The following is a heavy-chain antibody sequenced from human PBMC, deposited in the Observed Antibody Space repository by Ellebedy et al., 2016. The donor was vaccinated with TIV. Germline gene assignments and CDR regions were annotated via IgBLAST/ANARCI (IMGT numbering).Heavy chain of an antibody. CDR1: GGIFRSNA. CDR2: IVAVFGTT. J-gene: IGHJ4*02. CDR3: ARYSGYHFRGNYFDY. Sequence: SVKVSCKASGGIFRSNAYSWVRQAPGQGREWMGGIVAVFGTTTYAQKFQGRVTITADESTSTVYMELSSLTADDTAAYYCARYSGYHFRGNYFDYWGQGTLVTVSS. V-gene: IGHV1-69*13. D-gene: IGHD5-12*01.